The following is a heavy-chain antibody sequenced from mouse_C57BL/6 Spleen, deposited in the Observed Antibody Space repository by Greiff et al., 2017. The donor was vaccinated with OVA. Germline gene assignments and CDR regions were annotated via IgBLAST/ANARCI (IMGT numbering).Heavy chain of an antibody. Sequence: EVMLVESGGGLVKPGGSLKLSCAASGFTFSSYALSWVRQTPDQRLEWVATISDGGSYTYYPDNVKGRFTISRDNAKNNLYLQMSHLKSEDTAMYYCALASSWFAYWGQGTLVTVSA. V-gene: IGHV5-4*03. J-gene: IGHJ3*01. CDR3: ALASSWFAY. CDR1: GFTFSSYA. CDR2: ISDGGSYT.